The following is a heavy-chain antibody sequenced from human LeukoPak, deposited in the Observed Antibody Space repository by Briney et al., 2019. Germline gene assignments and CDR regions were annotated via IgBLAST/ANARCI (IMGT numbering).Heavy chain of an antibody. D-gene: IGHD3-22*01. J-gene: IGHJ6*03. CDR2: IYTSGST. Sequence: SQTLSLTCTVSGGSISSGSYYWSWIRQPAGKGLEWIGRIYTSGSTNYNPSLKSRVTISVDTSKNQFSLKLSSVTAADTAVYYCARIVVINRYYYYYYMDVWGKGTTVTISS. CDR3: ARIVVINRYYYYYYMDV. V-gene: IGHV4-61*02. CDR1: GGSISSGSYY.